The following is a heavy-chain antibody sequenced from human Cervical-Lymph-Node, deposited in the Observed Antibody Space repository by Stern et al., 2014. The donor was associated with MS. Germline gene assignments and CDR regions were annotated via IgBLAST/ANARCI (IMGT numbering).Heavy chain of an antibody. CDR3: ARGSRYLDFWSSYYGHFEY. V-gene: IGHV1-69*12. D-gene: IGHD3-3*01. Sequence: QDQLVQSGAEVKKPGSSVKVSCKASGGTFCNYAINWVRLAPGQGLEWMGGIIPLFETADSAQQFQRRLTIIANGPTNTVSMELSSLRSDDTAVYYCARGSRYLDFWSSYYGHFEYWGQGTLITVSS. CDR2: IIPLFETA. CDR1: GGTFCNYA. J-gene: IGHJ4*02.